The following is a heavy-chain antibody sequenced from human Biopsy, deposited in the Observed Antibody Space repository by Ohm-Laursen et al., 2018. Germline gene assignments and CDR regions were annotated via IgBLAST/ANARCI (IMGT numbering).Heavy chain of an antibody. Sequence: TLSLTCTVSGDSISSYYWSWIRQPPGKGLEWIGYVYYTGSTDYNPSLQSRVTISVDTSKNHFSLRLRSVTHADTAIYYCARDRGYYSDRTVPGYFDLWGRGTLVTVSS. CDR3: ARDRGYYSDRTVPGYFDL. J-gene: IGHJ2*01. V-gene: IGHV4-59*01. CDR1: GDSISSYY. CDR2: VYYTGST. D-gene: IGHD3-22*01.